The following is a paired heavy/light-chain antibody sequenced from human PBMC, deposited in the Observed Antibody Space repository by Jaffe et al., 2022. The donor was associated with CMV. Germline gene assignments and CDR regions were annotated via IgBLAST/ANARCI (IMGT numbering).Light chain of an antibody. CDR2: DAT. J-gene: IGKJ2*01. CDR1: QSLTTD. V-gene: IGKV3-11*01. CDR3: QQRNKWPRT. Sequence: EIVLTQSPATLSLFPGERATLSCRASQSLTTDLGWYQQKPGQAPRLVIYDATNRAIGIPPRFRGSGSGADFTLTISSLESEDFAVYYCQQRNKWPRTFGQGTKLEMK.
Heavy chain of an antibody. CDR2: ISSSGSG. Sequence: QVQLQESGPGLVRASETLSLTCSVSGGSMHGDYFWSWMRQPAGKGLEWIGRISSSGSGNYNPSHQNRITVSLDTSKNQFYLEVSSVTAADTAVYYCARERVGCSGSNCYEYWFDPWGPGTQVTVSS. V-gene: IGHV4-4*07. CDR1: GGSMHGDYF. CDR3: ARERVGCSGSNCYEYWFDP. D-gene: IGHD2-2*01. J-gene: IGHJ5*02.